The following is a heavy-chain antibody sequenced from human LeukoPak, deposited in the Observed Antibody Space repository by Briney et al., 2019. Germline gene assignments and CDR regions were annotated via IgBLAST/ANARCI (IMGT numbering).Heavy chain of an antibody. CDR2: IIPIFGTA. CDR1: GGTFSSYA. V-gene: IGHV1-69*15. CDR3: ARGPPDLSGYSDY. Sequence: SVKVSCKASGGTFSSYAISWVRQAPGQGLEWMGRIIPIFGTANYAQKFQGRVTITADESTSTAYMELSSLRSEDTAVYYCARGPPDLSGYSDYWGQGTLVTVSS. D-gene: IGHD3-22*01. J-gene: IGHJ4*02.